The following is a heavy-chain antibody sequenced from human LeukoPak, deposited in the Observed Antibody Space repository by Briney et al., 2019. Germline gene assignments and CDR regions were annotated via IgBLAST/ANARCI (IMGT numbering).Heavy chain of an antibody. CDR1: GFTFSSYG. CDR2: IRYDGSNK. Sequence: GKSLRLSCAASGFTFSSYGMHWVRQAPGKGLEWVAFIRYDGSNKYYADSVKGRFTISRDNSKNTLYLQMNSLRAEDTAVYYCAKDHYDYVWGSYRLVDYWGQGTLVTVSS. V-gene: IGHV3-30*02. J-gene: IGHJ4*02. CDR3: AKDHYDYVWGSYRLVDY. D-gene: IGHD3-16*02.